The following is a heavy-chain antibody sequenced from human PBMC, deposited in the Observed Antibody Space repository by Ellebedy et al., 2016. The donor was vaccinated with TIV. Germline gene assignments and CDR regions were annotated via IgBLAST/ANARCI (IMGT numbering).Heavy chain of an antibody. D-gene: IGHD3-22*01. CDR3: AKEGDSSGYYYDVGNYFDY. CDR2: ISYDGSNK. V-gene: IGHV3-30*18. Sequence: GGSLRLSCAASGFTFSSYGMHWVRQAPGKGLAWVAVISYDGSNKYYADSVKGRFNISRDNSKNTLYLQMNSLRAEDTAAYYCAKEGDSSGYYYDVGNYFDYWGQGTLVTVSS. CDR1: GFTFSSYG. J-gene: IGHJ4*02.